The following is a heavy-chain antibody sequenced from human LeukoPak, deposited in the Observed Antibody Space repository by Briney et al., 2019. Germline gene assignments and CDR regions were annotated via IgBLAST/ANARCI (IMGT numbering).Heavy chain of an antibody. CDR2: IKSKTDGRTT. CDR3: TTQYSSGRYVAFDI. V-gene: IGHV3-15*01. CDR1: GFTFSNAW. J-gene: IGHJ3*02. D-gene: IGHD6-19*01. Sequence: GGSLRLSCVASGFTFSNAWMSWVRQAPGKGLDWVGRIKSKTDGRTTDYAAPVKGRFTISRDDSKNTLYLQMNTLKTEDTAVFYCTTQYSSGRYVAFDIWGQGTMVTVSS.